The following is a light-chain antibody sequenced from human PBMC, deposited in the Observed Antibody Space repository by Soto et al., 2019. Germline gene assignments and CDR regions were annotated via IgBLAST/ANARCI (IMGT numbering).Light chain of an antibody. CDR3: CSYAISDTYEYV. J-gene: IGLJ1*01. Sequence: QSALTQPASVSGSPGQSIIISCIGISSDVGNYKFVSWYQHHPGKAPKLMIYEGDKRPSGVSDRFSASKSAITASLTISGLQADDEADYYSCSYAISDTYEYVFGTGTDVNVL. CDR2: EGD. CDR1: SSDVGNYKF. V-gene: IGLV2-23*01.